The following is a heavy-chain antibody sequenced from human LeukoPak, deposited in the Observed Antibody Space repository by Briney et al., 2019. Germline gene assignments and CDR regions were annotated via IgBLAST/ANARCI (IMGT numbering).Heavy chain of an antibody. CDR3: ARDYDILTGYFRGGFDY. Sequence: GGSLRLSCAASGFTFSDYYMSWIRQAPGKGLEWISYITSSSSDTNYADSVKGRFTISRDNAKKSLYLQMNSLRAEDTAVYYCARDYDILTGYFRGGFDYLGQGTLVTVSS. D-gene: IGHD3-9*01. V-gene: IGHV3-11*05. J-gene: IGHJ4*02. CDR1: GFTFSDYY. CDR2: ITSSSSDT.